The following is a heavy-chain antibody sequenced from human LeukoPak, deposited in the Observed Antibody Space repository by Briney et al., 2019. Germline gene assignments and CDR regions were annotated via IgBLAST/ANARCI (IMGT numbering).Heavy chain of an antibody. J-gene: IGHJ2*01. V-gene: IGHV1-2*02. CDR1: GYTFTGYY. CDR2: INPNSGGT. CDR3: ARGQGGVVVTALFDL. Sequence: ASVKVSCKASGYTFTGYYMHWVRQAPGQGLEWMGWINPNSGGTNYAQKFQGRVTMTRDTSISTAYMELSRLRSDDTAVYYCARGQGGVVVTALFDLWGRGTLVTVSS. D-gene: IGHD2-21*02.